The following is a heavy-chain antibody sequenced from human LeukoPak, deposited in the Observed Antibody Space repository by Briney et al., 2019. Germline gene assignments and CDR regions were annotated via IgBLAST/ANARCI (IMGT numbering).Heavy chain of an antibody. CDR2: MNPNSGNT. CDR1: GYTFTNYD. J-gene: IGHJ4*02. D-gene: IGHD3-3*01. Sequence: SVKVSCKASGYTFTNYDINWVRQATGQGLEWMGWMNPNSGNTGYAQKFQGGVTMTRDTSISTAYMELSSLTSEDTAVYYCARRGSITNFGVVMSYFDYWGQGTQVTVSS. CDR3: ARRGSITNFGVVMSYFDY. V-gene: IGHV1-8*01.